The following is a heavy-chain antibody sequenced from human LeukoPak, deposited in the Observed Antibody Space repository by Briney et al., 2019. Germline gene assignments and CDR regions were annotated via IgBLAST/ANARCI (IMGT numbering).Heavy chain of an antibody. D-gene: IGHD3-3*01. CDR2: ISSSSSYI. CDR3: ARGILSPDP. Sequence: NPGGSLRLSCAASGFIFSSSSMNWVRQAPGKGLEWVSYISSSSSYIYYADSVKGRFTISRDNAKNSLFLQMNSLRAEDTAVYYCARGILSPDPWGQGTLVTVSS. J-gene: IGHJ5*02. CDR1: GFIFSSSS. V-gene: IGHV3-21*01.